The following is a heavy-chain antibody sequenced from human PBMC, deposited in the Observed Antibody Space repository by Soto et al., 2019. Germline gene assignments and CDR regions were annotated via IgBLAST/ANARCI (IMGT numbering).Heavy chain of an antibody. CDR3: AILQPSDY. CDR1: GGSFSGYY. CDR2: INHSGST. J-gene: IGHJ4*02. Sequence: PSETLSLTCAVYGGSFSGYYWSWIRQPPGKGLEWIGEINHSGSTNYNPSLKSRVTISVDTSKNQFSLKLSSVTAADTAVYYCAILQPSDYWGQGTLVTVSS. V-gene: IGHV4-34*01.